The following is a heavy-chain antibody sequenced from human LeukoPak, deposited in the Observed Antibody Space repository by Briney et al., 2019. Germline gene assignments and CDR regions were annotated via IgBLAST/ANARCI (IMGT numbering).Heavy chain of an antibody. CDR1: GFTFSSYA. CDR2: ISVNGGTT. Sequence: GGSLRLSCAASGFTFSSYAITWVRQAPGKGLEWVSSISVNGGTTYYADSVKGRFTISKDSSKNTLYLQMNSLRAEDTAVYYCVKGGGNVRRYFEYWGQGTLVTVSS. D-gene: IGHD4-23*01. J-gene: IGHJ4*02. CDR3: VKGGGNVRRYFEY. V-gene: IGHV3-23*01.